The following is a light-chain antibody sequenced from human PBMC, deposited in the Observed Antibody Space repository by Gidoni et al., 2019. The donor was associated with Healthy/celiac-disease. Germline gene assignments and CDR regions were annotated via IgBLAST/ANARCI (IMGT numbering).Light chain of an antibody. Sequence: DIQMTQSPSSLSASVGDRVTITCRASQSISSYLNWYQQKPGKAPKLLIYAASSLQSGFPSRFSGSGSGTDFTLTISSLQPEDFATYYCQQSYSTPPTCGQGTKLEIK. CDR2: AAS. CDR3: QQSYSTPPT. J-gene: IGKJ2*01. CDR1: QSISSY. V-gene: IGKV1-39*01.